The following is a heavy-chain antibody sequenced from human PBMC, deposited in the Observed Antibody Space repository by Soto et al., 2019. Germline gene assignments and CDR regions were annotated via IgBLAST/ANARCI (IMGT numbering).Heavy chain of an antibody. D-gene: IGHD4-17*01. Sequence: GGSLRLSCAASGFTFSSYAMSWVRQAPGKGLEWVSAISGSGGSTYYADSVKGRFTISRDNSKNTLYLQMNSLRAEDTAVYYYAKIGGEYGDYELGYYYYYYMDVWGKGTTVTVSS. J-gene: IGHJ6*03. CDR1: GFTFSSYA. CDR3: AKIGGEYGDYELGYYYYYYMDV. CDR2: ISGSGGST. V-gene: IGHV3-23*01.